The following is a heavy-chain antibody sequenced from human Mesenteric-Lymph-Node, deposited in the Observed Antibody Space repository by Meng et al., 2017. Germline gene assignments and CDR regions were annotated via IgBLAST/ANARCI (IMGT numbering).Heavy chain of an antibody. D-gene: IGHD6-19*01. CDR3: ARAKYSSGWHQGALGAFDI. Sequence: SVKVSCKASGGTFSSYAISWVRQAPGQGLEWMGGIIPIFGTANYAQKFQGRVTITTDESTSTAYMELSSLRSEDTAVYYCARAKYSSGWHQGALGAFDIWGQGTMVTVSS. CDR2: IIPIFGTA. CDR1: GGTFSSYA. V-gene: IGHV1-69*05. J-gene: IGHJ3*02.